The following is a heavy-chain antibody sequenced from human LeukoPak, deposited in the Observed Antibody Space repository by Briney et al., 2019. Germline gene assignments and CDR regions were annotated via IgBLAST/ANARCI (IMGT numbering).Heavy chain of an antibody. Sequence: ASVKVSCKASGYTFSTYYMHWVRQAPGQGLEWMGVINPSGGTTNYAQKFQGRVTITADESTSTAYMELSSLRSEDTAVYYCARGLDSYDILTGADYWGQGTLVTVSS. D-gene: IGHD3-9*01. V-gene: IGHV1-46*01. J-gene: IGHJ4*02. CDR3: ARGLDSYDILTGADY. CDR2: INPSGGTT. CDR1: GYTFSTYY.